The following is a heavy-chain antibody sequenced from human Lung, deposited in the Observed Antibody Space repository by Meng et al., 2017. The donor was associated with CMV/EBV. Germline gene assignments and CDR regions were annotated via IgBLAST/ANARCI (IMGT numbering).Heavy chain of an antibody. D-gene: IGHD5-12*01. CDR1: GGSISSYY. CDR3: AREREDIVATGYFDY. CDR2: IYYSGST. V-gene: IGHV4-59*01. Sequence: LXXTVSGGSISSYYWSWIRQPPGKGLEWTGYIYYSGSTNYNPPLKSRVTISVDTSKNQFSLKLSSVTAADTAVYYCAREREDIVATGYFDYWGQGXLVTVSS. J-gene: IGHJ4*02.